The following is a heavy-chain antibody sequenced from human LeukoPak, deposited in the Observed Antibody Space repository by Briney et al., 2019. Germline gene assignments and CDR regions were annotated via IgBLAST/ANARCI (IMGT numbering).Heavy chain of an antibody. CDR3: ARRKFYDTYLDP. CDR2: AHPATSII. V-gene: IGHV5-51*01. J-gene: IGHJ5*02. CDR1: EYDFANYW. Sequence: GDSLKISCKGPEYDFANYWIGWVRQTPGRGLEWMGIAHPATSIIHYGPSFQGQVTISFDRSLSTAYLQWTSLEASDSGMYFCARRKFYDTYLDPWGRGTLVTVSS. D-gene: IGHD2/OR15-2a*01.